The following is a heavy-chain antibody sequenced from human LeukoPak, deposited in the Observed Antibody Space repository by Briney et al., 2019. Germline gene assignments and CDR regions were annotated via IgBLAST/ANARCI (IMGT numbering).Heavy chain of an antibody. CDR3: VKEAHGTAMAYSYFDY. D-gene: IGHD5-18*01. J-gene: IGHJ4*02. V-gene: IGHV3-74*01. Sequence: PGGSLRLSCVASGFTFSIYWMHWVRQAPGKGLEWVSRVNTDGSTTTYADSVKGRFTISRDNARNTLYLQMNSLRAEDTAVYYCVKEAHGTAMAYSYFDYWGQGTLVTVSS. CDR1: GFTFSIYW. CDR2: VNTDGSTT.